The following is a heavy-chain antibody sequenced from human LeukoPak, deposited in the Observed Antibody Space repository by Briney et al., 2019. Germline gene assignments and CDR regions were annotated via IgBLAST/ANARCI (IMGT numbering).Heavy chain of an antibody. V-gene: IGHV4-34*01. Sequence: ASETLSLTCAVYGGSFSGYYWSWIRQPPGKGLEGIGEINHSGSTNYNPSLQRRVTISVDTSKNQFSLKVTSMTAADTALYYCASRAISVASQNLDSCGQGTRVTVSP. J-gene: IGHJ4*02. D-gene: IGHD2-2*01. CDR1: GGSFSGYY. CDR2: INHSGST. CDR3: ASRAISVASQNLDS.